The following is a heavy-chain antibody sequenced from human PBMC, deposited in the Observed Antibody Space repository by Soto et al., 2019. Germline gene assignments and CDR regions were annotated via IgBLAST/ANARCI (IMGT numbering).Heavy chain of an antibody. CDR3: ALRKTGSYFDY. V-gene: IGHV3-23*01. Sequence: PGVSLRLSLEASVFPFSNYAMNGVRQAPGTGLEWVSGIGASGAGTYYADSVKGRFTISRDNSKNTLHLQMNSLRAEDTAVYYCALRKTGSYFDYWGQGALVPVSS. CDR1: VFPFSNYA. J-gene: IGHJ4*02. D-gene: IGHD1-26*01. CDR2: IGASGAGT.